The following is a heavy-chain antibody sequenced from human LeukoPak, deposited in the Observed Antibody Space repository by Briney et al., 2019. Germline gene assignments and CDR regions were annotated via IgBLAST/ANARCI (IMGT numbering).Heavy chain of an antibody. J-gene: IGHJ3*02. CDR2: IYYSGST. V-gene: IGHV4-59*01. CDR3: ARDPSGYRNDAFDI. D-gene: IGHD1-14*01. Sequence: SETLSLTCTVSGGSISSYYWSWIRQPPGKGLEWIGYIYYSGSTNYNPSLKSRVTISVDTFKNQFSLKLSSVTAADTAVYYCARDPSGYRNDAFDIWGQGTMVTVSS. CDR1: GGSISSYY.